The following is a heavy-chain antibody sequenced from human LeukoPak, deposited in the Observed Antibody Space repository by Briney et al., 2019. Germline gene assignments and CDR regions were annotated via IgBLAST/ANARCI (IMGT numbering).Heavy chain of an antibody. Sequence: GGSLRLSCAASGFKFDDYGMSWVRQAPGQGLEWVSAINWNGDGTGYADSVKGRFTISRDNAKNSLYLQMNSLRAEDTAVYYCARDDGTRSIVGATAAFDIWGQGTMVTVSS. CDR3: ARDDGTRSIVGATAAFDI. D-gene: IGHD1-26*01. J-gene: IGHJ3*02. CDR2: INWNGDGT. V-gene: IGHV3-20*04. CDR1: GFKFDDYG.